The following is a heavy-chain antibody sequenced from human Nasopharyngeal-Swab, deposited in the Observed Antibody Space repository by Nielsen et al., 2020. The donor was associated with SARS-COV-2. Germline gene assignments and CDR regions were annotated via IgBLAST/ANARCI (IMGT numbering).Heavy chain of an antibody. J-gene: IGHJ4*02. V-gene: IGHV3-33*01. CDR3: ARVFEQVGVDY. Sequence: GGSLRLSCAASGFTFSTYGMHWVRQAPGKGLEWVAVIWYDGTKKYYADSVKGRFTISRDNSKNTLYLQMNSLRAEDMAVYYCARVFEQVGVDYWGQGTLVTVSS. D-gene: IGHD6-13*01. CDR1: GFTFSTYG. CDR2: IWYDGTKK.